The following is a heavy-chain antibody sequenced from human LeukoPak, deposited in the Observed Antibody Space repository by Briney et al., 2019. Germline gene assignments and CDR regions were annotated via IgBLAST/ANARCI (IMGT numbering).Heavy chain of an antibody. CDR1: GGSFSGYY. V-gene: IGHV4-34*01. CDR3: ASSKRYYYDSSGYHRPYYYYGMDV. J-gene: IGHJ6*02. CDR2: INHSGST. D-gene: IGHD3-22*01. Sequence: SETLSLTCAVYGGSFSGYYWSWIRQPPRKGLEWIGEINHSGSTNYNPSLKSRVTISVDTSKNQFSLKLSSVTAADTAVYYCASSKRYYYDSSGYHRPYYYYGMDVWGQGTTVTVSS.